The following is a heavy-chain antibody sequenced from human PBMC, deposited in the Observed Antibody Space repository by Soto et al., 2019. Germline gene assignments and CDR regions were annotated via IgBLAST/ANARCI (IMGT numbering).Heavy chain of an antibody. D-gene: IGHD6-6*01. J-gene: IGHJ6*02. CDR2: TYYRSKWYN. V-gene: IGHV6-1*01. Sequence: SQTLSITCAISGDSVSSNSAAWNWIRQSPSRGLEWLGRTYYRSKWYNDYAVSVKSRITINSDISKNQFSLQLNSVTPEDTAVYYCARDSVSEYSAMDVWGQGTTVTVSS. CDR1: GDSVSSNSAA. CDR3: ARDSVSEYSAMDV.